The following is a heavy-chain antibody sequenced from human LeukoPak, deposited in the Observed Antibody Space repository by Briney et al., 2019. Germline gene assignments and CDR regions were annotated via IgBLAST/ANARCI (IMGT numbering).Heavy chain of an antibody. D-gene: IGHD2-15*01. CDR3: AKDSSYCSGGSCYLSYAFDI. J-gene: IGHJ3*02. CDR2: ISGSGGST. Sequence: GGSLRLSCAASGFTFSSYAMSWVRQAPGKGLEWVSAISGSGGSTYYADSVKGRFTISRDNSKNTLYLQMNSLRAEDTAVYYCAKDSSYCSGGSCYLSYAFDIWGQGKMVTVSS. V-gene: IGHV3-23*01. CDR1: GFTFSSYA.